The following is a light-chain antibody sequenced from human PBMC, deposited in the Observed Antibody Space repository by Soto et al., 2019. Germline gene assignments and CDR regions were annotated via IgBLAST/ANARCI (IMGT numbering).Light chain of an antibody. CDR1: RGVNNY. CDR2: AES. J-gene: IGKJ2*01. V-gene: IGKV1-16*02. Sequence: DIHMTQSPSSLSASIGDRVTITCRASRGVNNYVAWFQQKPGKAPKSLIYAESSLHTGVPSKFSGSASGATFTLPINNLQPEDSATYYCQQYDNYPLSFGQGTKLEIK. CDR3: QQYDNYPLS.